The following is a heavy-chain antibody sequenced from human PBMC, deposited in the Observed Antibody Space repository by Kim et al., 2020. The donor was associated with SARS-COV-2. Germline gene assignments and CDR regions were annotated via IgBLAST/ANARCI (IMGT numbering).Heavy chain of an antibody. CDR2: INHSGST. CDR1: GGSFSGYY. Sequence: SETLSLTCAVYGGSFSGYYWSWIRQPPGKGLEWIGEINHSGSTNYNPSLKSRVTISVDTSKNQFSLKLSSVTAADTAVYYCARGVHYYGSGSYEWGQGTLVTVSS. J-gene: IGHJ4*02. V-gene: IGHV4-34*01. CDR3: ARGVHYYGSGSYE. D-gene: IGHD3-10*01.